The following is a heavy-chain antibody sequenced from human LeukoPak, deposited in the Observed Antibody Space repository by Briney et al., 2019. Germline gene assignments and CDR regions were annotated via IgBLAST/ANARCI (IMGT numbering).Heavy chain of an antibody. CDR1: GGSISSSSYY. CDR3: ARSIAVAGRSWFDP. V-gene: IGHV4-39*07. D-gene: IGHD6-19*01. Sequence: SETLSLTCTVSGGSISSSSYYWGWIRQPPGKGLEWIGSIYYSGSTYYNPSLKSRVTISVDTSKNQFSLKLSSVTAADTAVYYCARSIAVAGRSWFDPWGQGTLVTVPS. CDR2: IYYSGST. J-gene: IGHJ5*02.